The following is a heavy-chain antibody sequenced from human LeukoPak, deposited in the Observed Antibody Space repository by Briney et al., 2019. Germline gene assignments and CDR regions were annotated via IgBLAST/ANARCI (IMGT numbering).Heavy chain of an antibody. CDR3: ARRYYYDSSGYLYYFDY. J-gene: IGHJ4*02. D-gene: IGHD3-22*01. CDR1: GGSVSSGAYY. V-gene: IGHV4-30-4*01. CDR2: TYYTGST. Sequence: SETLSLTCTVSGGSVSSGAYYWSWIRQPPGKGLEWIGFTYYTGSTGYNPSLKSRVTISIDTSKNQFSLKLSSVTAADTAVYYCARRYYYDSSGYLYYFDYWGQGTLVTVSS.